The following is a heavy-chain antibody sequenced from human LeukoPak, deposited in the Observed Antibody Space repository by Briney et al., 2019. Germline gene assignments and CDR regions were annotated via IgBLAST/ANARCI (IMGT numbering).Heavy chain of an antibody. CDR3: AKNLDSYSYHTDDAFDI. Sequence: GGTLRLSCAASGFTFNNYGMSWVRQAPGQGLEWVSAISVSGYSTYYADSVRGRFTISRDNSKNTLHLQMHSLRAEDTAVYYCAKNLDSYSYHTDDAFDIWGHGTVVTVSS. J-gene: IGHJ3*02. CDR2: ISVSGYST. CDR1: GFTFNNYG. V-gene: IGHV3-23*01. D-gene: IGHD3-16*02.